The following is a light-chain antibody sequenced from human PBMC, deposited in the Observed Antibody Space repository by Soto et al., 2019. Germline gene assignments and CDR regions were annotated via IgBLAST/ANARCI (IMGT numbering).Light chain of an antibody. V-gene: IGKV3-20*01. CDR3: QQYGSSLLFT. CDR1: QSVSSSY. CDR2: GAS. Sequence: EIVLTQSPGTLSLSPGERANLSCRASQSVSSSYLAWYQQKPGQAPRLLIYGASSRATGIPDRFSGSGSGTDFTLTISRLEPEDFAVYYCQQYGSSLLFTLGPGTKLDIK. J-gene: IGKJ3*01.